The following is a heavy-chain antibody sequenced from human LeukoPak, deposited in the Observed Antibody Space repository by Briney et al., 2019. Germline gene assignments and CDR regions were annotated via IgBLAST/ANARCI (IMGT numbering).Heavy chain of an antibody. CDR1: GGSFSGYY. CDR2: INPSGST. CDR3: ARGRQEISMILVVMTGVSYYLDV. D-gene: IGHD3-22*01. J-gene: IGHJ6*03. V-gene: IGHV4-34*01. Sequence: SETLSLTCAVYGGSFSGYYWTWTRQSPGKGLEWIGEINPSGSTYYNPSLKSRLTISRDTSKNQFSLRLSSVTAADTAVYYCARGRQEISMILVVMTGVSYYLDVWGIGTTVTVS.